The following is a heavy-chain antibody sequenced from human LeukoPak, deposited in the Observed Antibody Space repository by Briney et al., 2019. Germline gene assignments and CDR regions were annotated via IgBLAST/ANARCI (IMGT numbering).Heavy chain of an antibody. CDR2: IIPIFGTA. V-gene: IGHV1-69*13. J-gene: IGHJ6*03. D-gene: IGHD2-2*01. CDR3: ARGEEGYCSSTSCYYYYYYMDV. CDR1: GYTFTSYA. Sequence: ASVKVSCKASGYTFTSYAMHWVRQAPGQGLEWRGGIIPIFGTANYAQKFQGRVTITADESTSTAYMELSSLRSEDTAVYYCARGEEGYCSSTSCYYYYYYMDVWGKGTTVTVSS.